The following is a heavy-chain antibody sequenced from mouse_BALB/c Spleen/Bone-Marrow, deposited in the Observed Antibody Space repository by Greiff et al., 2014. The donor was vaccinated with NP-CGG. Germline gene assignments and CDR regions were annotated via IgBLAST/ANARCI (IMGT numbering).Heavy chain of an antibody. J-gene: IGHJ1*01. Sequence: VKLQESGPGLVAPSQSLSITCTVSGFSLTSYGVHWVRQPPGKGLEWLGVIWAGGSTNYNSALMSRLSISKDNSKSQVFLKMNSLQTDDTAMYYCARVYHWSFDVWGAGTTVTVSS. CDR1: GFSLTSYG. CDR2: IWAGGST. CDR3: ARVYHWSFDV. D-gene: IGHD2-3*01. V-gene: IGHV2-9*02.